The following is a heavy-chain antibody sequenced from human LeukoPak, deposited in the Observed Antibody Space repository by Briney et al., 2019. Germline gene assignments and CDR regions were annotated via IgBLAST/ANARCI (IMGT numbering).Heavy chain of an antibody. CDR3: ARVGGAFDI. J-gene: IGHJ3*02. Sequence: GGSLRLSCAASGFMFSNYGMHWVRQAPGKGLEWVAVISYDGTNKYYADSVKGRFTISRDNAKNSLYLQMNSLRAEDTAVYYCARVGGAFDIWGQGTMVTVSS. V-gene: IGHV3-30*03. CDR2: ISYDGTNK. CDR1: GFMFSNYG. D-gene: IGHD3-10*01.